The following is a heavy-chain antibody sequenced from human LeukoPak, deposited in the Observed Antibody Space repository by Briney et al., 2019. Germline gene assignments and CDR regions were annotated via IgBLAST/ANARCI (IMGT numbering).Heavy chain of an antibody. V-gene: IGHV4-34*01. CDR1: GGSFSGYY. D-gene: IGHD6-13*01. CDR2: INHSAST. CDR3: ARGRSSSWYLRWFDP. Sequence: SETLSLTCAVYGGSFSGYYWSWIRQPPGKGLEWIGEINHSASTNYNPSLKSRVTISVDTSKNQFSLKLSSVTAADTAVYYCARGRSSSWYLRWFDPWGQGTLVTVSS. J-gene: IGHJ5*02.